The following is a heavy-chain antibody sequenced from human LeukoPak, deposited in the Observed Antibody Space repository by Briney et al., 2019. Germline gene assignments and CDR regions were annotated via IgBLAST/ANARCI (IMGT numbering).Heavy chain of an antibody. CDR1: GFTFDDYA. CDR2: ISWNSGSI. V-gene: IGHV3-9*01. CDR3: AKGWMGATLYYFDY. Sequence: PGGSLRLSCAASGFTFDDYAMHWVRQAPGKSLEWASGISWNSGSIGYADSVKGRFTISRDNAKNSLYLQMNSLRAEDTALYYCAKGWMGATLYYFDYWGQGTLVTVSS. J-gene: IGHJ4*02. D-gene: IGHD1-26*01.